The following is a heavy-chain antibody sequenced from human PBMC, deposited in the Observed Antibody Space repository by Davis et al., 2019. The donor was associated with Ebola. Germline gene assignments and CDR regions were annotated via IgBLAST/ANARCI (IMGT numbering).Heavy chain of an antibody. Sequence: SETLSLTCTVSGGSISSYYWSWIRQPPGKGLEWIGYIYYSGSTNYNPSLKSRVTISVDTSKNQFSLKLSSVTAADTAVYYCARDATQRTAMGKQGDYWGQGTLVTVSS. CDR1: GGSISSYY. CDR3: ARDATQRTAMGKQGDY. V-gene: IGHV4-59*12. J-gene: IGHJ4*02. CDR2: IYYSGST. D-gene: IGHD5-18*01.